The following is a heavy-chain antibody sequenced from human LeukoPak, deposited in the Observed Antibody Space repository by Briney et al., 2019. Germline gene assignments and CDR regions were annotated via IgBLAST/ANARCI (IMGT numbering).Heavy chain of an antibody. CDR1: GGSISSSSHY. J-gene: IGHJ3*02. CDR2: IHYSGGS. V-gene: IGHV4-39*01. Sequence: PSETLSLTCTVSGGSISSSSHYWGWIHQPPGKGLEWIASIHYSGGSNYNPSLKSRVTISVDTSKNQVSLKVRSVTAADTAVYYCAKHESLIAFDIWGQGTMVTVSS. CDR3: AKHESLIAFDI.